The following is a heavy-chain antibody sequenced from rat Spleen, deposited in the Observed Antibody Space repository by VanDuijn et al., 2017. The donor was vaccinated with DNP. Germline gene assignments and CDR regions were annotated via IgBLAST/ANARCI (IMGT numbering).Heavy chain of an antibody. CDR1: GFTFSNYD. D-gene: IGHD1-2*01. V-gene: IGHV5-25*01. Sequence: EVQLVESGGGLVQPGRSLKLSCAASGFTFSNYDMAWVRQAPTKGLEWVASISTSGGSTYYRDSVKGRFTVSRDNAKSTLYLQMDSLRSEDTATYYCARHGGSSYENFDFWGPGTMVTVSS. J-gene: IGHJ1*01. CDR2: ISTSGGST. CDR3: ARHGGSSYENFDF.